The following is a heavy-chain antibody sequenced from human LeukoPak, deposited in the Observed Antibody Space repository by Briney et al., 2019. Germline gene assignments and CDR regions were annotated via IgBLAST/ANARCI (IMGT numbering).Heavy chain of an antibody. J-gene: IGHJ4*02. CDR2: IHTSGST. CDR1: GVSISSYY. Sequence: SETLSLTCTVSGVSISSYYWSWIRQPAGKGLEWIGRIHTSGSTNYNPALKSRVTMSEDTSRNQFPLKLSSVTAADTAVYYCARGGYYYDSSGYYSFDYWGQGTLVTVSS. CDR3: ARGGYYYDSSGYYSFDY. D-gene: IGHD3-22*01. V-gene: IGHV4-4*07.